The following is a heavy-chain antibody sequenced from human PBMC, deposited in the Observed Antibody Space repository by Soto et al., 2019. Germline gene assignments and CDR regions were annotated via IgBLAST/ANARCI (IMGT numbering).Heavy chain of an antibody. Sequence: GESLKISCKGSGYIFTRYWIGWVRQMPGKGLEWMGIIYPGDSDTRYSPSFQGQVTISADKTISIAYLQWGSRKASDTAMYYCVRHESGYGSGSYYVDYWGQGTLVTVSS. CDR1: GYIFTRYW. D-gene: IGHD3-10*01. J-gene: IGHJ4*02. CDR2: IYPGDSDT. V-gene: IGHV5-51*01. CDR3: VRHESGYGSGSYYVDY.